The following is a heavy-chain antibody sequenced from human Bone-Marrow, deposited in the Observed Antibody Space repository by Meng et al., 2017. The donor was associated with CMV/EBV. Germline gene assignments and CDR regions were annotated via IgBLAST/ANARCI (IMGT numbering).Heavy chain of an antibody. CDR3: AKDPSGRWLQSGGY. J-gene: IGHJ4*02. D-gene: IGHD5-24*01. CDR2: IKQDGSEK. V-gene: IGHV3-7*01. CDR1: GFTFSSYW. Sequence: GEFLKISCAASGFTFSSYWMSWVRQAPGKGLEWVANIKQDGSEKHYVDSVKGRFTISRDNSKNTLYLQMNSLRAEDTAVYYCAKDPSGRWLQSGGYWGQGTLVTVSS.